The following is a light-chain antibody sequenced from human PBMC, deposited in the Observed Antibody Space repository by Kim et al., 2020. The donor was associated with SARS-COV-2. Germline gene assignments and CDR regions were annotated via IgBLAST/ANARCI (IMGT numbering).Light chain of an antibody. CDR3: QQSSDWPLT. J-gene: IGKJ4*01. Sequence: EIVLTQAPATLSLSPGERATLSCRASQTINTFFLAWYQHKPGQAPRLLIYETSNRATGIPARFSGSGSGTDFTLTIGRLEPEDFAVYYCQQSSDWPLTFGGGTKVDIK. V-gene: IGKV3-11*01. CDR1: QTINTF. CDR2: ETS.